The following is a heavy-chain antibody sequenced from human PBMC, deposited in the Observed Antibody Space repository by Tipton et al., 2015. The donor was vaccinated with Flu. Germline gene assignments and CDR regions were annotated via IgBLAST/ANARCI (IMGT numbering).Heavy chain of an antibody. D-gene: IGHD3-9*01. CDR1: GDSIGGPYY. CDR3: ARRSFAYYVDY. CDR2: IHRSGNT. Sequence: TLSLTCSVSGDSIGGPYYWGWIRQPPGKGLEWIGNIHRSGNTYHNPSLKSRVDMSIDTSKRQFSLRLSSVTVADKAEYFCARRSFAYYVDYWGQGTLVTVSS. J-gene: IGHJ4*02. V-gene: IGHV4-38-2*01.